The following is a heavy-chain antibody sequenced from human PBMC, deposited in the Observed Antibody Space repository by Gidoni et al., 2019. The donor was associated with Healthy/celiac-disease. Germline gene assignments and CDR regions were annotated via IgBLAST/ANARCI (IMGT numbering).Heavy chain of an antibody. Sequence: EVQRLESGGGLVQPGGCLRLYCADSGFTFSRYAMSWVRQAPGKGLAWVSAISGSGGSTYSADSVQGRFTISRDNSTHTLYLQMTSLRAEDTAVYYCAKDIGVITGAHDAFDIWGQGTMVTVSS. D-gene: IGHD3-10*01. V-gene: IGHV3-23*01. CDR3: AKDIGVITGAHDAFDI. CDR2: ISGSGGST. J-gene: IGHJ3*02. CDR1: GFTFSRYA.